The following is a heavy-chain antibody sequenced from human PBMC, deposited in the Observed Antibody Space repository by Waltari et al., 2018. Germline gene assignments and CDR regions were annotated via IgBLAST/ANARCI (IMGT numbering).Heavy chain of an antibody. CDR2: IYYSGST. D-gene: IGHD3-10*01. J-gene: IGHJ6*02. V-gene: IGHV4-39*01. CDR3: ARKLLWFGEPLYYYGMDV. CDR1: GGSISSSSYY. Sequence: QLQLQESGPGLVKPSETLSLTCTVSGGSISSSSYYWGWLRKPPGRGLEWIGSIYYSGSTYYNPSLKSRVTISVDTSKNQFSLKLSSVTAADTAVYYCARKLLWFGEPLYYYGMDVWGQGTTVTVSS.